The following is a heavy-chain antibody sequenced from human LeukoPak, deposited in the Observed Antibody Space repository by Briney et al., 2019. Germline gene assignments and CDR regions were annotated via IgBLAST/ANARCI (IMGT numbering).Heavy chain of an antibody. CDR1: GYTFTGYY. J-gene: IGHJ6*03. Sequence: ASVKVSCKASGYTFTGYYMHWVRQAPGQGLEWMGWINPNSGGTNYAQKFQGRVTMTRDTSISTAYMELSRLRSDDTAVYYCAREGRAEGGGWYSSSWYYYYYYMDVWGKGTTVTVSS. D-gene: IGHD6-13*01. CDR3: AREGRAEGGGWYSSSWYYYYYYMDV. CDR2: INPNSGGT. V-gene: IGHV1-2*02.